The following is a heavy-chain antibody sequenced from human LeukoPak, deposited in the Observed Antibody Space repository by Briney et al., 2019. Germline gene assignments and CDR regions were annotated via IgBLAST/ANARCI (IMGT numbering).Heavy chain of an antibody. CDR1: GGSISSYY. V-gene: IGHV4-4*07. CDR3: AGMRAFGATDAFDI. J-gene: IGHJ3*02. CDR2: IYTSGST. Sequence: SETLSLTCTVSGGSISSYYWSWIRQPAGKGLEWIGRIYTSGSTNYNPSLKSRVTMSVDTSKNQFSLKLSSVTAADTAVFFCAGMRAFGATDAFDIWGRGTLVTV. D-gene: IGHD3-3*01.